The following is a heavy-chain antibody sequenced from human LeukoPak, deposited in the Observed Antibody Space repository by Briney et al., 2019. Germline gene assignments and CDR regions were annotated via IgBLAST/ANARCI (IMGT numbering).Heavy chain of an antibody. V-gene: IGHV3-23*01. D-gene: IGHD6-6*01. CDR2: ITGNGGTT. Sequence: GGSLRLSCAASGFTFSNYGMNWVRQAPGKGLEWVSGITGNGGTTYYADSVRGRFTISRDNAKNSLYLQMNSLRAEDTAVYYCAREYSSSSGKAFDIWGQGTLVTVSS. CDR3: AREYSSSSGKAFDI. CDR1: GFTFSNYG. J-gene: IGHJ3*02.